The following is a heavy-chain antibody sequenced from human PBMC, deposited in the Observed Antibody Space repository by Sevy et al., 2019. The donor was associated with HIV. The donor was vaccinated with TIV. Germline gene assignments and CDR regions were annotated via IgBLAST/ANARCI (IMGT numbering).Heavy chain of an antibody. D-gene: IGHD6-19*01. CDR1: GFNISSNY. CDR2: LYGNNST. J-gene: IGHJ4*02. V-gene: IGHV3-53*01. CDR3: ARGEQWLSFNY. Sequence: GGSLRLSCAASGFNISSNYLSWVRLAPGKGLEWVSVLYGNNSTYYADFVKGRFTISRDNSKNTLYLQMNSLRVEDTAIYYCARGEQWLSFNYWGQGTLVTVSS.